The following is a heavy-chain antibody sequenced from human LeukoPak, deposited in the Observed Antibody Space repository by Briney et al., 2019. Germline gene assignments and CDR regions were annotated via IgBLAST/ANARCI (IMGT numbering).Heavy chain of an antibody. CDR2: IVVGSGNT. CDR1: GFTFTRSA. D-gene: IGHD3-22*01. CDR3: AAADYYDSSGYYPYAFHI. V-gene: IGHV1-58*02. J-gene: IGHJ3*02. Sequence: ASVKVSCKSSGFTFTRSAMQWVRQARGQRLDWIGWIVVGSGNTNYAQKFQERVTITRDMSTSTAYMELSSLRSEDTAVYFCAAADYYDSSGYYPYAFHIWGQGTMVTVSS.